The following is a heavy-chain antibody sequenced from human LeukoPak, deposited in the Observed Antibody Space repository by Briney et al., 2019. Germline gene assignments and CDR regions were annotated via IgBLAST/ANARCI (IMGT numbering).Heavy chain of an antibody. CDR1: GFTVSSHY. V-gene: IGHV3-53*01. D-gene: IGHD3-10*01. Sequence: QTGGSLRLSCAASGFTVSSHYMAWVRQPPGKGLEWVSIIFGGGGTYYAGSVRGRFTISRDNSQNMLFLQMNSLRTEDTAVYYCASWPGAWYGEDYWGQGTRVTVSS. J-gene: IGHJ4*02. CDR3: ASWPGAWYGEDY. CDR2: IFGGGGT.